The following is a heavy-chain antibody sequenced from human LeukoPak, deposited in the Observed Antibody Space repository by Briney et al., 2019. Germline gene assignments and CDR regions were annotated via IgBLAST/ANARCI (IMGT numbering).Heavy chain of an antibody. J-gene: IGHJ3*02. Sequence: GGSLRLSCAASGFTFSSYGMHWVRQAPGKGLEWVAFIRYDGSNKYYADSVKGRFTISRDNAKNSLYLQMNSLRAEDTALYYCASLITGTDAFDIWGQGTMVTVSS. D-gene: IGHD1-20*01. CDR3: ASLITGTDAFDI. CDR1: GFTFSSYG. V-gene: IGHV3-30*02. CDR2: IRYDGSNK.